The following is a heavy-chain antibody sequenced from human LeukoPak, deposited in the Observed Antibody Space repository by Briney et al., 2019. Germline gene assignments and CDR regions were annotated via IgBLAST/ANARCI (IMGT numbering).Heavy chain of an antibody. D-gene: IGHD4-23*01. CDR2: IYYSGST. CDR1: GGSISSYY. Sequence: SETLSLTCIVSGGSISSYYWSWIRQPPGKGLEWIGYIYYSGSTNYNPSLKSRVTISVDTSKNQFSLKLSSVTAADTAVYYCARQGGGNEVYSFDYWGQGTLVTVSS. CDR3: ARQGGGNEVYSFDY. V-gene: IGHV4-59*08. J-gene: IGHJ4*02.